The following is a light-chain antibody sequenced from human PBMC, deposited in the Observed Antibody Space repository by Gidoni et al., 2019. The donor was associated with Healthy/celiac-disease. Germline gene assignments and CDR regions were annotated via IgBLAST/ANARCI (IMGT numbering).Light chain of an antibody. V-gene: IGLV3-21*02. Sequence: SYVLTQPPSVSVAPGQTARITCGGNNIGSKSVQWYQEKQGQAPVVGVYEDCDRPYGNPERFAGFNSGNTATLTISRVEAGDEADYYCQVWDSSSDHVVFGGGTKLTVL. CDR2: EDC. CDR1: NIGSKS. CDR3: QVWDSSSDHVV. J-gene: IGLJ2*01.